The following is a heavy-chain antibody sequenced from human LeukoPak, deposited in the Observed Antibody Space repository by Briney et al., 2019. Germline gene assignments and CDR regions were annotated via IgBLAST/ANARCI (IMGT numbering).Heavy chain of an antibody. CDR3: ARGRVDCSSTSCYYHFDY. V-gene: IGHV4-4*07. D-gene: IGHD2-2*01. J-gene: IGHJ4*02. Sequence: SETLSLTCTVSGGSISSYYWSWIRQPAGKGLEWIGRIYTSGSTNYNPSLKSRVTMSVDTSKNQFSLKLSSVTAADTAVYYCARGRVDCSSTSCYYHFDYWGQGTLVTVSS. CDR2: IYTSGST. CDR1: GGSISSYY.